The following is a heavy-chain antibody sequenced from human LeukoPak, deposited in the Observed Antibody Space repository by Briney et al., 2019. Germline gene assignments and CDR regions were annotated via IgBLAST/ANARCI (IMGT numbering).Heavy chain of an antibody. CDR2: IRRKANSYAT. J-gene: IGHJ4*02. CDR1: GITFSGSA. CDR3: EKSAKTRIVVLNDY. D-gene: IGHD2-21*01. Sequence: QPGGSLRLSCAASGITFSGSAMHWVRQAPGKGLEWVGRIRRKANSYATAYATSMKARFTTTRDDSKNTAYLQMNSLKTEDSAVYYCEKSAKTRIVVLNDYWGQGTLVTVSS. V-gene: IGHV3-73*01.